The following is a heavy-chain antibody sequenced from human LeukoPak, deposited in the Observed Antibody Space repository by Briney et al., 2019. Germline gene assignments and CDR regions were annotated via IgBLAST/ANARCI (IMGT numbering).Heavy chain of an antibody. D-gene: IGHD3-22*01. CDR3: ARGSYYYDSSGYGGFDY. Sequence: GGSLRLSCASSGFTFRSHDMSCVRQAPGKGLEWVSGLSYRGCSKLYADSVKGGLNISRDISKNTLYLQMNSLRAEDTAVYYCARGSYYYDSSGYGGFDYWGQGTLVTVSS. CDR1: GFTFRSHD. CDR2: LSYRGCSK. V-gene: IGHV3-23*01. J-gene: IGHJ4*02.